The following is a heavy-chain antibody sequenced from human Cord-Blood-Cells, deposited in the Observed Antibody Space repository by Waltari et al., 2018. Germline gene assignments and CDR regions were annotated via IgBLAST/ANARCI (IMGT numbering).Heavy chain of an antibody. Sequence: EVQLVESGGGLVQPGGSLRLSCAASGFTFSRSSMNWVRQAPGKGLEWVSYISSSSSTIYYADSVKGRFTISRDNAKNSLYLQMNSLRDEDTAVYYCARVTAVADWFDPWGQGTLVTVSS. V-gene: IGHV3-48*02. J-gene: IGHJ5*02. CDR2: ISSSSSTI. D-gene: IGHD6-19*01. CDR1: GFTFSRSS. CDR3: ARVTAVADWFDP.